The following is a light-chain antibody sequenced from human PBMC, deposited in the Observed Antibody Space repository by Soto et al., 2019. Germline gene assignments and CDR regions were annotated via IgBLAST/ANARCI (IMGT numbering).Light chain of an antibody. Sequence: QSALTQPASVSGSPGQSITISCTGTSSDVGGYNYVSWYQQHPGKAPKLMIYEVSNRPSGVSNRFSGSKSGNTASLTISGLQAEDEADHYCSSYTRSSTLVFGTGTKVTVL. CDR1: SSDVGGYNY. CDR2: EVS. V-gene: IGLV2-14*01. J-gene: IGLJ1*01. CDR3: SSYTRSSTLV.